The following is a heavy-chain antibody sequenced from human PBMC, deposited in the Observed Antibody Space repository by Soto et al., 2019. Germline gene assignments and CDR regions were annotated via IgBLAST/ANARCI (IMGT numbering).Heavy chain of an antibody. J-gene: IGHJ4*02. CDR2: ISYDGSNK. D-gene: IGHD6-13*01. CDR3: ARAEAGTEIDY. V-gene: IGHV3-30-3*01. CDR1: GFTFSSYA. Sequence: QVQLVESGGGVVQPGRSLRLSGAASGFTFSSYAMHWVRQAPGKGLEWVAVISYDGSNKYYADSVKGRFTISRDNSKNTLYLQMNGLRAEDTAVYYCARAEAGTEIDYWGQGTLVTVSS.